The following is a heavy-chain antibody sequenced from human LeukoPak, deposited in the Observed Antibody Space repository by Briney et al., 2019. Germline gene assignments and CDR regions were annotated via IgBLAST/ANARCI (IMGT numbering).Heavy chain of an antibody. CDR3: ARGPPYDFWKGYYFDY. D-gene: IGHD3-3*01. J-gene: IGHJ4*02. Sequence: SETLSLTCGVYGGSLSGYYWSWIRQPPGKGLEWIGEINHSGSTNYNPSLKSRVTISVDTSKNLFSLKLSSVTAADTAVYYCARGPPYDFWKGYYFDYWGQGTLVTVSS. CDR2: INHSGST. V-gene: IGHV4-34*01. CDR1: GGSLSGYY.